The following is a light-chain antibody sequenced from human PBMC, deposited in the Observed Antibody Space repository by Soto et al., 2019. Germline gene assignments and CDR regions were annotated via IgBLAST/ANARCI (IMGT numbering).Light chain of an antibody. CDR1: NIGSKS. J-gene: IGLJ3*02. CDR2: DDS. CDR3: QVWDSSSDPPWV. V-gene: IGLV3-21*02. Sequence: SYELTQPPSVSVAPGQTARITCGGNNIGSKSVHWYQQKPGQAPVLGVYDDSDRPSGIPERFSGSNSGNTATLTISRVEAGDEAEYYCQVWDSSSDPPWVFGGGTKVPVL.